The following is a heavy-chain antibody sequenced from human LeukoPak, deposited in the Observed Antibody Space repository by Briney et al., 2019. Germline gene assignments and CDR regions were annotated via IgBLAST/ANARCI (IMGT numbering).Heavy chain of an antibody. D-gene: IGHD1-7*01. J-gene: IGHJ4*02. CDR3: AREDDWNYEDN. CDR2: ISDNGVSA. Sequence: GGSLRLSCAASGFTFNNYAVSWVRQAPGKGLEWVSAISDNGVSAYYTDSVKGRFTISRDNSENTLYLQMNSLRAEDTAVYYCAREDDWNYEDNWGQGALVTVSS. CDR1: GFTFNNYA. V-gene: IGHV3-23*01.